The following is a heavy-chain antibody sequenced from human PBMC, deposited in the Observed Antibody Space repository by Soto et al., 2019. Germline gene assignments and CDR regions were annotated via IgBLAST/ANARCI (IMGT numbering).Heavy chain of an antibody. D-gene: IGHD5-18*01. J-gene: IGHJ5*01. CDR3: TRAVDRAMVWFNRFDP. Sequence: GGSLRLSCTASGFTFGDYAMSWFRQAPGKGLEWVGFIRSKAYGGTTEYAASVKGRFTTSRDDSKNIAYLQMNSLKTEDTAVYYCTRAVDRAMVWFNRFDPWGQGTLVTVSS. CDR2: IRSKAYGGTT. V-gene: IGHV3-49*03. CDR1: GFTFGDYA.